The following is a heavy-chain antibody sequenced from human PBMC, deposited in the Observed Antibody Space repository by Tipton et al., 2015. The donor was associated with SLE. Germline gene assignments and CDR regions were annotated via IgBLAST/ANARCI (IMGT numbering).Heavy chain of an antibody. Sequence: TLSLTCTVSGGSISSGGYYWSWIRQPPRKGLEWIGEINHSGSTNYNPSLKSRVTISVDTSKNQFSLKLSSVTAADTAVYYCARGRGLDLHWGQGTLVTVSS. CDR2: INHSGST. J-gene: IGHJ4*02. V-gene: IGHV4-39*07. CDR3: ARGRGLDLH. CDR1: GGSISSGGYY. D-gene: IGHD6-19*01.